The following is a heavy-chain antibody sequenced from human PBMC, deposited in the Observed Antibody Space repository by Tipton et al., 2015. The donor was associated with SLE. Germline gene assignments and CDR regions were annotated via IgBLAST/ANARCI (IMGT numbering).Heavy chain of an antibody. Sequence: LRLSCAVHDGSLSKYYWSWFRRPPGRGLEWIGEITRRGKTNYNPSLKSRVTISVDTSKNQFSLNLRSVTAADTALYYCARGRTTSSFDYWGQGTLVTVSS. V-gene: IGHV4-34*01. D-gene: IGHD6-6*01. CDR2: ITRRGKT. CDR3: ARGRTTSSFDY. J-gene: IGHJ4*02. CDR1: DGSLSKYY.